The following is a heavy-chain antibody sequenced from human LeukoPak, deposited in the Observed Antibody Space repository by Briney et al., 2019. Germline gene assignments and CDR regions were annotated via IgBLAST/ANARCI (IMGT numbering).Heavy chain of an antibody. D-gene: IGHD1-1*01. CDR1: GFTFSSYA. J-gene: IGHJ3*02. CDR3: ARGNAHAFDI. Sequence: GGSLRLSCAASGFTFSSYAMSWVRQAPGKGLVWVSRIHSDGSSTTSADSVKGRFTISRDNAENTLYLQMNSLRAEDTAVYFCARGNAHAFDIWGQGTMVTVSS. CDR2: IHSDGSST. V-gene: IGHV3-74*01.